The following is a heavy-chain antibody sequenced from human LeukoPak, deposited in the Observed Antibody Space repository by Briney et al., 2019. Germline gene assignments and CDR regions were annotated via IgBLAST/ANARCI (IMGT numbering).Heavy chain of an antibody. D-gene: IGHD3-9*01. J-gene: IGHJ5*02. V-gene: IGHV1-2*02. CDR3: ARQRLTTAGWFDP. CDR1: GYTFTGYY. Sequence: ASVKVSCKASGYTFTGYYMHWVRQAPGQGLEWKGWINPNSGGTNYAQKFQGRVTMTRDTSISTAYMELSRLRSDDTAVYYCARQRLTTAGWFDPWGQGTLVTVSS. CDR2: INPNSGGT.